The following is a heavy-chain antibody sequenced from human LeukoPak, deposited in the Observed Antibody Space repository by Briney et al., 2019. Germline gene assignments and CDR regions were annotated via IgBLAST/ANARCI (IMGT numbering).Heavy chain of an antibody. V-gene: IGHV3-30*02. CDR1: GFTFSSFS. CDR3: ASDSEYYYDSSGYSKRDY. CDR2: IRYGGSNK. J-gene: IGHJ4*02. D-gene: IGHD3-22*01. Sequence: GGSLTLYCAASGFTFSSFSIHWLRQAPGKGLGWVVFIRYGGSNKYYADSVKGRFTISKGNSKNTLYLQMNSLRAEDTAVYYCASDSEYYYDSSGYSKRDYWGQGTLVTVSS.